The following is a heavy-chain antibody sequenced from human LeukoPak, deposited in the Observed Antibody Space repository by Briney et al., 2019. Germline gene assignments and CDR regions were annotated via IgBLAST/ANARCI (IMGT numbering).Heavy chain of an antibody. V-gene: IGHV4-39*07. CDR2: INHSGSS. CDR1: GGSISSSSYY. Sequence: PSETLSLTCTVSGGSISSSSYYWGWIRQPPGKGLEWIGEINHSGSSNYNPSLKSRVTISVDTSKNQFSLKMRSVTAADTAVYYCARARETVSVDYWSQGTLVTVSS. D-gene: IGHD5/OR15-5a*01. J-gene: IGHJ4*02. CDR3: ARARETVSVDY.